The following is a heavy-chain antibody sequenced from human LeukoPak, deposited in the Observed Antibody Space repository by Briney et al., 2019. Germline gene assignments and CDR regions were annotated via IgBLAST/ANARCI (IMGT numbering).Heavy chain of an antibody. CDR1: GGTFSSYA. Sequence: GASVKVSCKASGGTFSSYAISWVRQAPGQGLVWMGGIIPIFGTANYAQKLQGRVTITADESTSTAYMELSSLRSEDTAVYYCARAQTTVTPYDYWGQGTLVTVSS. V-gene: IGHV1-69*13. D-gene: IGHD4-17*01. CDR2: IIPIFGTA. CDR3: ARAQTTVTPYDY. J-gene: IGHJ4*02.